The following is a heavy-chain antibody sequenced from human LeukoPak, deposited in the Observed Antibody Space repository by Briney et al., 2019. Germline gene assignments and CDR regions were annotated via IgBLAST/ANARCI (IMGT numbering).Heavy chain of an antibody. CDR2: IYYSGST. V-gene: IGHV4-59*12. J-gene: IGHJ4*02. D-gene: IGHD2-15*01. Sequence: SETLSLTCTVSGGSISGYYWSWIRQPPGKGLEYIGYIYYSGSTNYNPSLKSRVTISVDTSKNQFSLKLSSVTAADTAVYYCVRGGSKAAATFDYWGQGTLVTVSS. CDR1: GGSISGYY. CDR3: VRGGSKAAATFDY.